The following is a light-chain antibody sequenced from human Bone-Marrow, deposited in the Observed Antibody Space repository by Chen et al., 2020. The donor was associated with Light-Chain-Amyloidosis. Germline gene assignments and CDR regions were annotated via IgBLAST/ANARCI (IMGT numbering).Light chain of an antibody. Sequence: SALTQPPSLPGSPGPSITISSTGTSGDVGTYNYVSWYQQHPGTAPKVMIYAVSNRPSGVSNRFSGSKSGNTASLTISGLQAEDEADYYCSSFTSSSSYVFGPGTKVTVL. V-gene: IGLV2-14*01. CDR3: SSFTSSSSYV. J-gene: IGLJ1*01. CDR2: AVS. CDR1: SGDVGTYNY.